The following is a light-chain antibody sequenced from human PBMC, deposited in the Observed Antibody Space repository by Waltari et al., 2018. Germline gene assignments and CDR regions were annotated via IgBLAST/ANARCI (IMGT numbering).Light chain of an antibody. V-gene: IGKV1-39*01. J-gene: IGKJ4*01. CDR1: QSIGKF. Sequence: DIQMTQSPYSLSASVGDRVTITCRASQSIGKFLNWYQQKPGKAPKLLISAASSLQSGVPSGFSGSGSGTDFTLTISSLQPEDFATYYCQQSYSIPLTFGGGTKVEIK. CDR2: AAS. CDR3: QQSYSIPLT.